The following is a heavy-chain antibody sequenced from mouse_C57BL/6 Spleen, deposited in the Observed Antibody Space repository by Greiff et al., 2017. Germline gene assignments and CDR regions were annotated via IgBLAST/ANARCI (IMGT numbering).Heavy chain of an antibody. CDR2: IWSGGST. V-gene: IGHV2-2*01. CDR1: GFSLTSYG. D-gene: IGHD1-1*01. Sequence: QVQLKESGPGLVQPSQSLSITCTVSGFSLTSYGVHWVRQSPGKGLEWLGVIWSGGSTDYNAAFISSLGISKDKSKSQVFFKMNSLQADDTAIYYCARGALFITTVVAIDYWGQGTTLTVSS. CDR3: ARGALFITTVVAIDY. J-gene: IGHJ2*01.